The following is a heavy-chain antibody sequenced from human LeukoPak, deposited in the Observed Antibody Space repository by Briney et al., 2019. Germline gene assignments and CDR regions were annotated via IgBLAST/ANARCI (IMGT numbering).Heavy chain of an antibody. V-gene: IGHV1-24*01. CDR2: FDPEDGET. CDR3: ATDLYCSGGSCHGFYYMDV. CDR1: VYILTELS. Sequence: DSVKVSCKVSVYILTELSMHSVRQAPGKRLEWMGGFDPEDGETIYAQKFQGRVTMTENTSTDTAYMELSSLRSEDTAVYYCATDLYCSGGSCHGFYYMDVWGKGTTVTVSS. J-gene: IGHJ6*03. D-gene: IGHD2-15*01.